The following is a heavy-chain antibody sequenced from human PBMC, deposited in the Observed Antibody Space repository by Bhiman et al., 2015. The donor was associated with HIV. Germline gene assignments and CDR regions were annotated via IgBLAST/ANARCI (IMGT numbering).Heavy chain of an antibody. J-gene: IGHJ4*02. CDR1: GFSLSQFG. CDR3: VREGVATSWHQVLRTLDV. D-gene: IGHD2-15*01. CDR2: FSYDGTSR. Sequence: VQLVESGGGVVQPGRSLRLSCIASGFSLSQFGMHWVRQGPDRGLQWLAYFSYDGTSRYYADSVKGRFTISRDGGLFLQMESLRPEDTGIYYCVREGVATSWHQVLRTLDVWGQGTQVTVSS. V-gene: IGHV3-30*03.